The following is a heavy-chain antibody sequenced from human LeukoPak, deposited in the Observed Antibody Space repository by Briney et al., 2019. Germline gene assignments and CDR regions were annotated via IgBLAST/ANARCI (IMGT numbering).Heavy chain of an antibody. J-gene: IGHJ3*02. CDR3: ARPPRGRPHAFDI. CDR2: IYPGDSDT. CDR1: GYSFTSYW. V-gene: IGHV5-51*01. Sequence: GGALEISCKGSGYSFTSYWIGWGRQMPGKGPEWMGIIYPGDSDTRYSPSLQGQVTISADKSISTAYLQWSSLKASDTAIYYCARPPRGRPHAFDIWGQGTMVTVSS.